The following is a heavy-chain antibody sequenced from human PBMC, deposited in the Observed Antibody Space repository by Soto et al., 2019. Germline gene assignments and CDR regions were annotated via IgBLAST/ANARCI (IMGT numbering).Heavy chain of an antibody. CDR1: IGSISNFY. D-gene: IGHD6-13*01. J-gene: IGHJ5*02. Sequence: QVQLQESGPGLVKPSETLSLTCTVSIGSISNFYWNWIRQSAGKGLEWIGRIHGSGSATYNPSLRSRVTMSVDTSKNQFSLKVNSVTGADTAVYYCARSSHKESWFDPWGQGTLVTVSS. V-gene: IGHV4-4*07. CDR3: ARSSHKESWFDP. CDR2: IHGSGSA.